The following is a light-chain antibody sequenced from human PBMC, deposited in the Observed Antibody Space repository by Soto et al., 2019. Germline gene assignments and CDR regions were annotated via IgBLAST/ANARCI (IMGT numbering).Light chain of an antibody. CDR1: QSVSSSY. V-gene: IGKV3-20*01. Sequence: EIVLTQSPGTLSLSPGERATLSCRASQSVSSSYLAWYQQKPGQAPRLLIYGASSRVTGIPDRFSGSGSWTDFTLTISRLQPEDCAVYDCQQDGSSPTFTFGTGTKVDI. CDR2: GAS. J-gene: IGKJ3*01. CDR3: QQDGSSPTFT.